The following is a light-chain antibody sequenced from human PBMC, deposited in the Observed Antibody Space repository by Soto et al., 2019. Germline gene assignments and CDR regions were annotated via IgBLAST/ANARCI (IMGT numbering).Light chain of an antibody. V-gene: IGKV3-15*01. Sequence: ETVMTQSPATLSVSPGERATLSCRASQSVSSKLAWYQQKSGQAPRLLIYGASTRATGIPARFSGSGSGTEFTLTISSLQSEDFAVYYCQQYNNWPPYTFGRGTKLEIK. J-gene: IGKJ2*01. CDR3: QQYNNWPPYT. CDR1: QSVSSK. CDR2: GAS.